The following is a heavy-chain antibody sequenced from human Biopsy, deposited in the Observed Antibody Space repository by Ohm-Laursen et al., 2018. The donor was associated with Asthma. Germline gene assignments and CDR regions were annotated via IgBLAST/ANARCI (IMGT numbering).Heavy chain of an antibody. J-gene: IGHJ4*02. CDR1: GGMFGNYA. D-gene: IGHD4-17*01. V-gene: IGHV1-69*06. CDR2: ISPIFGSS. CDR3: ASDFPKDYVRYNFQF. Sequence: GASVKVSCKASGGMFGNYAISWVRQAPGLGLEWMGGISPIFGSSNYAQRFQGRVTMTEDTSTDTAYMELSSLSSDDTAVYYCASDFPKDYVRYNFQFWGQGTLVTVSS.